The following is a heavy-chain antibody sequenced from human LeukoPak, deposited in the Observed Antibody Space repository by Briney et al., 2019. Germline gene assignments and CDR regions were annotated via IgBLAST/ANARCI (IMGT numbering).Heavy chain of an antibody. V-gene: IGHV4-34*01. CDR3: ARQSRYFDWLLASGRYYMDV. CDR2: INHSGST. J-gene: IGHJ6*03. D-gene: IGHD3-9*01. Sequence: SETLSLTCTVSGGSISSYYWSWIRQPPGKGLEWIGEINHSGSTNYNPSLKSRVTISVDTSKNQFSLKLSSVTAADTAVYYCARQSRYFDWLLASGRYYMDVWGKGTTVTISS. CDR1: GGSISSYY.